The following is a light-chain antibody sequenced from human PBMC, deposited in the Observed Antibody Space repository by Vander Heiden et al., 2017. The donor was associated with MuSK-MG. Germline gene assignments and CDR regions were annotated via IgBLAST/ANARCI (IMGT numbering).Light chain of an antibody. CDR1: QTVSSGF. Sequence: IVLLQSPGTLSLSPGERATLSCRASQTVSSGFLAWYQHKPGQAPRLLIYGASRRATGIPDWFSVSGSGTDFTLIISRLEPEYFAVFYCQQYGSSFTFGPGTKVDIK. CDR2: GAS. CDR3: QQYGSSFT. J-gene: IGKJ3*01. V-gene: IGKV3-20*01.